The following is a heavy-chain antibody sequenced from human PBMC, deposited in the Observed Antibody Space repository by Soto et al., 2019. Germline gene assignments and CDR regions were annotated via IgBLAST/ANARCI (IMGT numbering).Heavy chain of an antibody. Sequence: ASVKVSCKASGFTFTSSAVQWVRQARGQRLEWIGWIVVGSGNTNYAQKFQERVTITRDMSTSTAYMELSSLRSEDTAVYYCATSSPRYYYDSSAVWGQGTTVTVSS. CDR1: GFTFTSSA. V-gene: IGHV1-58*01. CDR3: ATSSPRYYYDSSAV. J-gene: IGHJ6*02. CDR2: IVVGSGNT. D-gene: IGHD3-22*01.